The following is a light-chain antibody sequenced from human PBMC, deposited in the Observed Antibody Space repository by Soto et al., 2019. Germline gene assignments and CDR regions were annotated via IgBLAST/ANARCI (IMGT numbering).Light chain of an antibody. CDR3: AAWDASLNGYV. Sequence: QAVVTQPPSASGTPGQRVTISCSGSSSNIGSNTVNWYQQLPGTAPKLLIYSNNQRPSGVPDRFSGSKSGTSASLAISGLQSEDEADYSCAAWDASLNGYVFGTGTKLTVL. CDR1: SSNIGSNT. J-gene: IGLJ1*01. V-gene: IGLV1-44*01. CDR2: SNN.